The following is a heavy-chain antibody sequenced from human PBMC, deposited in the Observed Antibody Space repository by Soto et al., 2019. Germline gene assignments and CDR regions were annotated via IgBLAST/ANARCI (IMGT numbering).Heavy chain of an antibody. CDR2: IYSGGST. J-gene: IGHJ4*02. CDR3: ARDPWGNGDYVSSFDY. V-gene: IGHV3-66*01. CDR1: GFTVSSNY. D-gene: IGHD4-17*01. Sequence: EVQLVESGGGLVQPGGSLRLSCAASGFTVSSNYMSWVRQAPGKGLEWVSVIYSGGSTYYADSVKGRFTISRDNSKNTLYLQMNSLRAEDTAVYYCARDPWGNGDYVSSFDYWGQGTLVTVSS.